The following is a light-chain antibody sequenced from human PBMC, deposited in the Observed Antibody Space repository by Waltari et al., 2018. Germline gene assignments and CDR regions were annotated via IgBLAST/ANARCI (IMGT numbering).Light chain of an antibody. CDR2: DVN. CDR1: NSDIGASIL. CDR3: SSYTASSTVV. V-gene: IGLV2-14*03. Sequence: QSALTQPASVSGSPGQSITIPCTGTNSDIGASILVPWYQQHPDNPPKLFIYDVNARPSGVSHRFSVSKSGNTASLTISGLQAEDEADYYCSSYTASSTVVFGGGTKLTVL. J-gene: IGLJ2*01.